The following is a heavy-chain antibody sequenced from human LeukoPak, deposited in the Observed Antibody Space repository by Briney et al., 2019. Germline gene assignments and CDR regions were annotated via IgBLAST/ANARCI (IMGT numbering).Heavy chain of an antibody. CDR1: GGSFSGYY. CDR3: ARSPYGSGSFDY. Sequence: PSETLSLTCAVYGGSFSGYYWSWIRQPPGKGLEWIGEINHSGSTNYNPSLKSRVTISVDTSKNQFSLKLSSVTGADTAVYYCARSPYGSGSFDYWGQGTLVTVSS. V-gene: IGHV4-34*01. CDR2: INHSGST. J-gene: IGHJ4*02. D-gene: IGHD3-10*01.